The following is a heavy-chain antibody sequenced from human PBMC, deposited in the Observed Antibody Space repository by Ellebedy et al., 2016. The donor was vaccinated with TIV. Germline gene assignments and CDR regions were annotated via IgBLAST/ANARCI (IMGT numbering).Heavy chain of an antibody. J-gene: IGHJ4*02. CDR1: GFTFTRYL. CDR3: ARKRASLDY. Sequence: GGSLRLSCAASGFTFTRYLMHWVRQAPGKGLVWLARINGDGTTTTYVDSVKGRFTISRDNAKKSVYLQMNSLRAEDTAIYYCARKRASLDYWGQGTLVTVSS. V-gene: IGHV3-74*01. CDR2: INGDGTTT. D-gene: IGHD2-2*01.